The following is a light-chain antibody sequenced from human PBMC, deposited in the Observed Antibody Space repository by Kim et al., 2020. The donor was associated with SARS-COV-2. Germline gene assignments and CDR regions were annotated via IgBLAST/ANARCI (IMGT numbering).Light chain of an antibody. CDR3: GSYTSSNTLV. CDR2: EVS. CDR1: SSVVAGYNY. V-gene: IGLV2-14*01. J-gene: IGLJ3*02. Sequence: GQSITISCPGTSSVVAGYNYVSWDQRHQGKAPKLMFYEVSDRPSGVSTRFSGSKSGNTASLTVSGLQAEDEADYYCGSYTSSNTLVFGGGTQLTVL.